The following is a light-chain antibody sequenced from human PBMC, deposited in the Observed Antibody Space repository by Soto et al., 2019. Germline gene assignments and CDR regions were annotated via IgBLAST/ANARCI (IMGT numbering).Light chain of an antibody. CDR1: QSVSSY. CDR2: DAS. Sequence: EIVLTQSPATLSLSPGERATLSCRASQSVSSYLAWYQQKPGQAPRLLIYDASNRATGIPARFSGSGSGTDFTLTISRLEPEDSAVYYCQQYGSSPPLTFGGGTKVDIK. J-gene: IGKJ4*01. V-gene: IGKV3-20*01. CDR3: QQYGSSPPLT.